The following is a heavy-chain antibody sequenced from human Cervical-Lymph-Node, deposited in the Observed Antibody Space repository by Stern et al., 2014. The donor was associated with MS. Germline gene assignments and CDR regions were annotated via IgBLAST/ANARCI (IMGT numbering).Heavy chain of an antibody. Sequence: QLVQSGSEVKKPGSSVKVSCKPSGDTFSSYALSWVRQAPGQGLEWVGGLIPFFGATRYAQKLQGRVTITPEESTGTAFMELRNLTSDDTAVYYCALRRSYYVYWGQGTLISVSS. J-gene: IGHJ4*02. V-gene: IGHV1-69*01. CDR3: ALRRSYYVY. CDR2: LIPFFGAT. CDR1: GDTFSSYA. D-gene: IGHD4-11*01.